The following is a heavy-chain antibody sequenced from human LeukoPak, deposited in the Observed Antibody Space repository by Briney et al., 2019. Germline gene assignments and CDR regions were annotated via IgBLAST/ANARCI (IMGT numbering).Heavy chain of an antibody. CDR3: ARHSLYSSGYAFDI. V-gene: IGHV4-39*01. CDR1: GGSISSSSYY. D-gene: IGHD6-19*01. CDR2: IYYSGST. J-gene: IGHJ3*02. Sequence: PSETLSLTCTVSGGSISSSSYYWGWIRQPPGKGLEWIGSIYYSGSTYYNPSLKSRVTISVDTSKDQFSLKLSSVTAADTAVYYSARHSLYSSGYAFDIWGQGTMVTVSS.